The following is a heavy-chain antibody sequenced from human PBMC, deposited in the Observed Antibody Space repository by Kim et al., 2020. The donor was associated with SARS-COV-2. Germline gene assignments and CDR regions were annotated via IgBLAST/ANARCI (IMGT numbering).Heavy chain of an antibody. Sequence: SVKGRFTISRDNAKNSLYLQMNSLRDEDTAVYYCARAKTTVTYYYYGMDVWGQGTTVTVSS. V-gene: IGHV3-48*02. J-gene: IGHJ6*02. D-gene: IGHD4-17*01. CDR3: ARAKTTVTYYYYGMDV.